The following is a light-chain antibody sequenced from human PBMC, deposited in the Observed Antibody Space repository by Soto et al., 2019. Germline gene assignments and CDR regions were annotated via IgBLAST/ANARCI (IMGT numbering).Light chain of an antibody. J-gene: IGLJ1*01. Sequence: QSALTQPASVSGSPGQSISISCTGTSFDVGGFNSVSWYQQHPGKVPKLMIFEVTNRPAGISSRFSGSKSGNTASLSISGLQAEDEADYYCSSYASGSIYVFGTGTKATVL. CDR2: EVT. CDR1: SFDVGGFNS. CDR3: SSYASGSIYV. V-gene: IGLV2-14*01.